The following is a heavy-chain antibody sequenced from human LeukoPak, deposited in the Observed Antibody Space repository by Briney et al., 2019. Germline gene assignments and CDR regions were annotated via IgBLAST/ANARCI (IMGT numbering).Heavy chain of an antibody. D-gene: IGHD2-2*01. Sequence: SETLSLTCTVSGGSISSYYWSWIRQPPGKGLEWIGYIYYSGSTNYNPSLKSRVTISVDTSKNQFSLKLSSVTAADTAVYYCARHTSYCSSTSCYVDYWGQGTLVTVSS. CDR2: IYYSGST. J-gene: IGHJ4*02. CDR3: ARHTSYCSSTSCYVDY. CDR1: GGSISSYY. V-gene: IGHV4-59*08.